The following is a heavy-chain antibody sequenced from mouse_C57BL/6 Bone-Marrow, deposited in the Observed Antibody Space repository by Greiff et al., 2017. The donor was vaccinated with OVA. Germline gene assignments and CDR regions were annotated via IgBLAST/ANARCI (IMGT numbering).Heavy chain of an antibody. J-gene: IGHJ3*01. Sequence: EVQVVESGGGLVQPGGSLKLSCAASGFTFSDYYMYWVRQTPEKRLEWVAYISNGGGSTYYPDTVKGRFTISSDNAKNTLYLQMSRLKSEDTAMYNCASPRTYYGSSPWFAYWGQGTLVTVSA. V-gene: IGHV5-12*01. CDR1: GFTFSDYY. CDR3: ASPRTYYGSSPWFAY. D-gene: IGHD1-1*01. CDR2: ISNGGGST.